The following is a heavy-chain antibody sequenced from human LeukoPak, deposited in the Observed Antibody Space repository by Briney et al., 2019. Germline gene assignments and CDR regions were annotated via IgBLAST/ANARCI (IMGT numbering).Heavy chain of an antibody. Sequence: GGSLRLSCAASGFTVSSNYMSWVRQAPGKGLEWVSVIYSGGSTYYADSVKGRFTISRDNSKNTLYLQMNSLRAEDTAVYYCARAGYSYGYFVGYFDYWGQGTLVTVSS. CDR2: IYSGGST. J-gene: IGHJ4*02. V-gene: IGHV3-53*01. CDR1: GFTVSSNY. CDR3: ARAGYSYGYFVGYFDY. D-gene: IGHD5-18*01.